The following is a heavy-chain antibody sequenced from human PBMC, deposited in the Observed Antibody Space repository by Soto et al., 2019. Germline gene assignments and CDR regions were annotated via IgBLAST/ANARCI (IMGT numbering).Heavy chain of an antibody. Sequence: EVQLVESGGGLVKPGGSLRLSCAASGFTFSSYSMNWVRQAPGKGLEWVSSISSSSSYIYYADSVKGRFTISRDNAKNSLYLQMNSLRAEDTAVYYCARARGTIMINPLSCMDVWGQGTTVTVSS. D-gene: IGHD3-16*01. CDR3: ARARGTIMINPLSCMDV. V-gene: IGHV3-21*01. J-gene: IGHJ6*02. CDR1: GFTFSSYS. CDR2: ISSSSSYI.